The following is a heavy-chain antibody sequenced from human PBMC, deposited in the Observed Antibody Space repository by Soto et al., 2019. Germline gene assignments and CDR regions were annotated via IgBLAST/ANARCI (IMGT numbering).Heavy chain of an antibody. Sequence: QVHLVQSGAEVKKPGASVKVSCKGSGYTFTSYGITWVRQAPGQGLEWMGWISAHNGNTDYAQKLQGRVTVTRDTSTSTAYLELRSLTSEDTAVYYCARGRYGDYGGQGDLVTVSS. CDR2: ISAHNGNT. CDR3: ARGRYGDY. J-gene: IGHJ4*02. CDR1: GYTFTSYG. V-gene: IGHV1-18*01. D-gene: IGHD1-1*01.